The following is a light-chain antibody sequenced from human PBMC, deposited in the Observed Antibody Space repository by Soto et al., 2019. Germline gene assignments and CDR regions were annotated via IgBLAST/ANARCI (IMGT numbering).Light chain of an antibody. CDR3: QQGYNTFWT. CDR1: QPIGTS. V-gene: IGKV1-39*01. J-gene: IGKJ1*01. Sequence: DIQMTQSPSSLSAFVGDSVTVTCRASQPIGTSLHWYQQRAGTAPKVLISAATKLQSGGPSRFSGRGSGTDFTLTISNLQPEDSETYFCQQGYNTFWTFGRGTKVELK. CDR2: AAT.